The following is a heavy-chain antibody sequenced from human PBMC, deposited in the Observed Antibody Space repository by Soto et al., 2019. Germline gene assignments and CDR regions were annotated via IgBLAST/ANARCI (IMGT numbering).Heavy chain of an antibody. CDR3: ARGEVVVVVAAIAFDI. Sequence: ASVKVSCKASGYTFTSYAMHWVRQAPGQRLEWMGWINAGNGNTKYSQKFQGRVTITRDTSASTAYMELSSLRSEDTAVYYCARGEVVVVVAAIAFDIWGQGTMVTVSS. V-gene: IGHV1-3*01. CDR2: INAGNGNT. J-gene: IGHJ3*02. D-gene: IGHD2-15*01. CDR1: GYTFTSYA.